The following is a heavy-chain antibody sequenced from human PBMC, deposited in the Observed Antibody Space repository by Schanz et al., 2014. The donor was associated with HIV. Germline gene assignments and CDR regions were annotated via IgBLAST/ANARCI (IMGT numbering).Heavy chain of an antibody. CDR1: GYTFSDYY. CDR2: INPDNGDT. CDR3: ARGAAEMATMTPWRY. Sequence: QVQLVQSGADVKKPGASVKVSCKSSGYTFSDYYIHWVRQAPGQGLEWMGWINPDNGDTHFAQNFQGRVSLTGDTSRTPTYMELKRLRSDDTAVYYCARGAAEMATMTPWRYWGQGTLVTVSS. V-gene: IGHV1-2*02. D-gene: IGHD5-12*01. J-gene: IGHJ4*02.